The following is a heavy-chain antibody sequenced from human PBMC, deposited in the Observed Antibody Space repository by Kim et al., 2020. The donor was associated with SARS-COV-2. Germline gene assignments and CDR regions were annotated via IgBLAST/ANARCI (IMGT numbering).Heavy chain of an antibody. J-gene: IGHJ3*02. V-gene: IGHV3-30*04. Sequence: GGSLRLSCAASGFTFSSYAMHWVRQAPGKGLEWVAVISYDGSNKYYADSVKGRFTISRDNSKNTLYLQMNSLRAEDTAVYYCARIHEAVAGTLGAFDIWG. CDR2: ISYDGSNK. CDR1: GFTFSSYA. CDR3: ARIHEAVAGTLGAFDI. D-gene: IGHD6-19*01.